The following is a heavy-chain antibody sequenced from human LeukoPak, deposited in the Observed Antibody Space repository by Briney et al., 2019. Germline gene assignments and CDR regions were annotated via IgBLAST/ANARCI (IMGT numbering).Heavy chain of an antibody. V-gene: IGHV3-53*01. CDR3: ARDGPTFRVYSSS. CDR2: IYSGGST. J-gene: IGHJ5*02. CDR1: GFTVSSNY. Sequence: GGSLRLSCAASGFTVSSNYMSWVRQAPGKGLEWVSVIYSGGSTYYADSVKGRFTISRDNSKNTLYLQMNSLRAEDTAVYYCARDGPTFRVYSSSWGQGTLVTVSS. D-gene: IGHD6-13*01.